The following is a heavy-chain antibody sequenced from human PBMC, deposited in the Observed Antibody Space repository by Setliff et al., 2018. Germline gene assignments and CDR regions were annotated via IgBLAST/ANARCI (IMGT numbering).Heavy chain of an antibody. CDR1: GFTFSNAW. CDR3: TTHLKWLDAFDI. V-gene: IGHV3-15*01. Sequence: LRLSCAASGFTFSNAWVNWVRQAPGKGLEWVGRIKSKTDGGTTDYAAPVKGRCTTSRDDSKNTLYLQMNSLKTEDTAVYYCTTHLKWLDAFDIWGQGTMVTVSS. CDR2: IKSKTDGGTT. D-gene: IGHD5-12*01. J-gene: IGHJ3*02.